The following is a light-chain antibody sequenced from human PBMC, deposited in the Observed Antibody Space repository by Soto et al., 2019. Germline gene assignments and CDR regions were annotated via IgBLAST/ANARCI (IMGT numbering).Light chain of an antibody. CDR3: AAWDDSLNGLV. J-gene: IGLJ1*01. Sequence: QSVLTQPPSASGTPGQRVTISCSGSSSNIGSNTVNWYQQLPGTASKLLIYNNNQRPSGVPDRFSGSKSGTSASLAISGLQYEDEADYYCAAWDDSLNGLVFGTGTKVTVL. CDR1: SSNIGSNT. V-gene: IGLV1-44*01. CDR2: NNN.